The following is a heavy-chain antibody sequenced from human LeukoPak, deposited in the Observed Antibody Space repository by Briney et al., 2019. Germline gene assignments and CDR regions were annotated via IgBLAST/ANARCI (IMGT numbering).Heavy chain of an antibody. D-gene: IGHD3-22*01. CDR1: GFTFSSYG. J-gene: IGHJ4*02. Sequence: GGSLRLSCAASGFTFSSYGMHWVRQAPGKGLEWVAVISYDGSNKYYAGSVKGRFTISRDNSKNTLYLQMNSLRAEDTAVYYCAKEHYYDSSGYYPSFDYWGQGTLVTVSS. V-gene: IGHV3-30*18. CDR2: ISYDGSNK. CDR3: AKEHYYDSSGYYPSFDY.